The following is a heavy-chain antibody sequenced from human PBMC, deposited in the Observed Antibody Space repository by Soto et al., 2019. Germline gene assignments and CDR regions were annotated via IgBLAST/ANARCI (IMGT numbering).Heavy chain of an antibody. D-gene: IGHD1-1*01. CDR3: ARDLTTNVDY. J-gene: IGHJ4*02. Sequence: PGGSLRLSCAASGFTVSSSYMSWVRQAPGKGLEWVSVIYSGGSTYYADSVKGRFTISRDNSKNTLYLQMNSLRAEDTAVYYCARDLTTNVDYWGQGTLVTVSS. CDR2: IYSGGST. V-gene: IGHV3-53*01. CDR1: GFTVSSSY.